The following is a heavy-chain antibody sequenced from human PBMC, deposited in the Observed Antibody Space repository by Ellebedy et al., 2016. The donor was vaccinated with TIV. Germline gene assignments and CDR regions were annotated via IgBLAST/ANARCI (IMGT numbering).Heavy chain of an antibody. V-gene: IGHV3-66*01. D-gene: IGHD3-10*02. J-gene: IGHJ2*01. CDR3: ARASFYDVDLSGWYFDI. CDR2: ISSAGTT. Sequence: GESLKISCAASGFTVSSNYMNWVRQAPGKGLERVSIISSAGTTYYADSVKGRFTISKDNSKNTLILQMTSLRVEDTAVYYCARASFYDVDLSGWYFDIWGRGTLVTVSS. CDR1: GFTVSSNY.